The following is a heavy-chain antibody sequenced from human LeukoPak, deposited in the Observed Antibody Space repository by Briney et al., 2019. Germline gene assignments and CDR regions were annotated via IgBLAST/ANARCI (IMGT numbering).Heavy chain of an antibody. Sequence: PSETLSLTCTVSGGSISSGSYYWSWIRQPAGKGLEWIGSIYYSGSTYYNPSLKSRVTISVDTSKNQFSLKLSSVTAADTAVYYCARLPYDFWSGYYVDYWGQGTLVTVSS. V-gene: IGHV4-39*01. CDR3: ARLPYDFWSGYYVDY. J-gene: IGHJ4*02. CDR2: IYYSGST. CDR1: GGSISSGSYY. D-gene: IGHD3-3*01.